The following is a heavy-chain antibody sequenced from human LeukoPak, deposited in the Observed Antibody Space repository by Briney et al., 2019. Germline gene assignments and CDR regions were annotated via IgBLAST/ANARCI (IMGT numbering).Heavy chain of an antibody. CDR1: GYTFTGYY. Sequence: ASVKVSCKASGYTFTGYYMHWVRQAPGQGLEWMGIINPSGGSTSYAQKFQGRVTMTRDMSTSTVYMELSSLRSEDTAVYYCTRGLRGYSGYDLGDDYWGQGTLVTVSS. J-gene: IGHJ4*02. D-gene: IGHD5-12*01. CDR3: TRGLRGYSGYDLGDDY. V-gene: IGHV1-46*01. CDR2: INPSGGST.